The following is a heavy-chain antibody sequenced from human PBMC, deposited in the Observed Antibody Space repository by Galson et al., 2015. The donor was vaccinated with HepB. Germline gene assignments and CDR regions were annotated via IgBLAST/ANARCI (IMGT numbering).Heavy chain of an antibody. J-gene: IGHJ6*04. CDR2: ISYDGSNK. V-gene: IGHV3-30*18. Sequence: SLRLSCAASGFTFSSYGMHWVRQAPGKGLEWVAVISYDGSNKYYADSVKGRFTISRDKSKNTLYLQMNSLRAEDTAVYYCAKANLAGSPWNRHYSYYGMDAWGKGTTVTVSS. CDR3: AKANLAGSPWNRHYSYYGMDA. CDR1: GFTFSSYG. D-gene: IGHD1-1*01.